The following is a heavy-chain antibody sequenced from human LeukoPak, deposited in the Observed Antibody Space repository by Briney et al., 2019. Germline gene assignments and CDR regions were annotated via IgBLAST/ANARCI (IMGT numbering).Heavy chain of an antibody. CDR2: IYSGGSA. CDR3: ARASVAGGFDY. Sequence: GGSLRLSCAASGFTVSNNDMTCVRQAPGKGLEWVSFIYSGGSANYADSVKGRFSISRDNSKNTLYLQMNSLTAEDTAVYYCARASVAGGFDYWGQGTLVTVSS. D-gene: IGHD6-13*01. V-gene: IGHV3-66*01. CDR1: GFTVSNND. J-gene: IGHJ4*02.